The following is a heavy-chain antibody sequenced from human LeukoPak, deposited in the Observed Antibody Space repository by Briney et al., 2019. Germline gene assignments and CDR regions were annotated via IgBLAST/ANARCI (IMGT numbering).Heavy chain of an antibody. D-gene: IGHD3-9*01. Sequence: ASVKVSCKASGYTFTSYGISWVRQAPGQGLEWMGWISAYSGNTNYAQKLQGRVTMTTDTSTSTAYMELRSLRSDDTAVYYCARYNYDILTGYHKGYYYYGMDVWGQGTTVTVSS. J-gene: IGHJ6*02. CDR2: ISAYSGNT. CDR1: GYTFTSYG. CDR3: ARYNYDILTGYHKGYYYYGMDV. V-gene: IGHV1-18*01.